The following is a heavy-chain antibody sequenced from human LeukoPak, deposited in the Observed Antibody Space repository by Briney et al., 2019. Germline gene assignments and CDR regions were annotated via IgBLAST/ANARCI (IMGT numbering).Heavy chain of an antibody. V-gene: IGHV3-23*01. D-gene: IGHD1-26*01. CDR2: ISGSGGHT. Sequence: GGSLRFSCADSGFTFNNYDMSWVRQAPGKGLEWVSTISGSGGHTYYADSVKGRFTISRDNSKDTLHLLMNSLRAEDTAVYYCAKLGWPGSWGQGTLVTVPS. CDR3: AKLGWPGS. J-gene: IGHJ4*02. CDR1: GFTFNNYD.